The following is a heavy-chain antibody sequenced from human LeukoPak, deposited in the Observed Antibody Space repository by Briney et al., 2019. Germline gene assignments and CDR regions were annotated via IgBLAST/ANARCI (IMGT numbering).Heavy chain of an antibody. V-gene: IGHV3-7*03. Sequence: GGSLRLSCAASGFTFSSYWMSWVRQAPGKGLEWVANIKQDGSEKYYVDSVKGRFTISRDNAKNSLYLQMNSLRAEDTAVYYCARGRSYYDYVWGGYRYTDFYYFDYWGQGTLVTVSS. CDR3: ARGRSYYDYVWGGYRYTDFYYFDY. J-gene: IGHJ4*02. D-gene: IGHD3-16*02. CDR2: IKQDGSEK. CDR1: GFTFSSYW.